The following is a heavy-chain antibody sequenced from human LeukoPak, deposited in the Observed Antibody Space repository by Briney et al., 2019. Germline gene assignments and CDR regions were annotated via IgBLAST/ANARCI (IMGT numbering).Heavy chain of an antibody. CDR3: ASSDNYGGDAFDI. CDR1: GDSVSSKSAA. J-gene: IGHJ3*02. CDR2: TYYRANWYN. Sequence: SQTLSLTCAISGDSVSSKSAAWNWIRQSPSRGLEWLGRTYYRANWYNDYAVSVKGRITINPDTSKNQFSLQLNSVTPEDTAVYYCASSDNYGGDAFDIWGQGTMVIVSS. D-gene: IGHD4/OR15-4a*01. V-gene: IGHV6-1*01.